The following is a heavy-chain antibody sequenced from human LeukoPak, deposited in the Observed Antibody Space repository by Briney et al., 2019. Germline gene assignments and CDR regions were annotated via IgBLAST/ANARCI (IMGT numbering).Heavy chain of an antibody. CDR1: GGSISSSSYY. CDR3: ARQGFHSSSWFPSRDYYYYYMDV. CDR2: ISYSGST. D-gene: IGHD6-13*01. Sequence: SETLSLTCTVSGGSISSSSYYWGWIRQPPGKGLEWIGSISYSGSTYYNPSLKSRVTISVDTSKNQFSLKLSSVTAADTAVYYCARQGFHSSSWFPSRDYYYYYMDVWGKGTTVTISS. J-gene: IGHJ6*03. V-gene: IGHV4-39*01.